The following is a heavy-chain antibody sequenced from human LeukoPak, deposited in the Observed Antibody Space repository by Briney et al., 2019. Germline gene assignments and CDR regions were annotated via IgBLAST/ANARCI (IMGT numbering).Heavy chain of an antibody. D-gene: IGHD6-13*01. V-gene: IGHV4-34*01. J-gene: IGHJ4*02. Sequence: SETLSLTCAVYGGSFGGYYWNWIRQPPGKGLEWIGEINHSGSTNYNPSLKSRVTISVDTSKNQFSLKLSSVTAADTAVYYCARGDSIAATDYWGQGTLVTVSS. CDR2: INHSGST. CDR3: ARGDSIAATDY. CDR1: GGSFGGYY.